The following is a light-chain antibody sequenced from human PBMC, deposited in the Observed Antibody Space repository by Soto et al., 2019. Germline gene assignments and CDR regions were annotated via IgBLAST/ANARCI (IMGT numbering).Light chain of an antibody. J-gene: IGKJ1*01. V-gene: IGKV1-5*03. CDR1: QSIGSW. CDR3: QQYGSYSPWT. Sequence: DIQMTQSPSTLSASVGDRVTITCRASQSIGSWLAWYQQKPGKAPKLLIYKASSLESGVPSRFSGSGSRTEFTLTISSLQPDDFASYYCQQYGSYSPWTFVQGTKVEIK. CDR2: KAS.